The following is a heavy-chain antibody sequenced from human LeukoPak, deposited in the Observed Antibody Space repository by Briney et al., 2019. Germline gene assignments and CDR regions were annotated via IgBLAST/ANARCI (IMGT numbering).Heavy chain of an antibody. Sequence: SETLSLTCTVSGGSISSFYWSCIRQPPGKGLEWIGYIYHSGTTYYNPSLKSRVTISVDTSKNQFSLKLSSVTAADTAEYYCARVLASDSDYYYYGMDVWGQGTTVTVSS. D-gene: IGHD2-15*01. CDR3: ARVLASDSDYYYYGMDV. CDR1: GGSISSFY. CDR2: IYHSGTT. V-gene: IGHV4-59*01. J-gene: IGHJ6*02.